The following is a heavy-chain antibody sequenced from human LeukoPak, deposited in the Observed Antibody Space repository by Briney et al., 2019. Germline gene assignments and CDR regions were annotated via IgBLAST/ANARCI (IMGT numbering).Heavy chain of an antibody. Sequence: GGSLRLSCAASGFTFSSYWMSWVRQAPGKGLEWVANIKQDGSEKYYVDSVKGRFTISRANAKNSLYLQMNSLRAEDTAVYYCARDGGYQLLNYWGQGTLVTVSS. CDR2: IKQDGSEK. J-gene: IGHJ4*02. V-gene: IGHV3-7*01. CDR1: GFTFSSYW. D-gene: IGHD2-2*01. CDR3: ARDGGYQLLNY.